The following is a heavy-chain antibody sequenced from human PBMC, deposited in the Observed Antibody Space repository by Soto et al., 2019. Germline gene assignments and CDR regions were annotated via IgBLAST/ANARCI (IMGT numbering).Heavy chain of an antibody. J-gene: IGHJ4*02. V-gene: IGHV1-69*13. CDR3: AHAGDYDLLTFDH. CDR2: IIPIFGTA. D-gene: IGHD4-17*01. CDR1: GGTFSSYA. Sequence: SVKVSCKASGGTFSSYAISWVRQAPGQGLEWMGGIIPIFGTANYAQKFQGRVTITADESTSTAYMELSSLRSEDTATYFCAHAGDYDLLTFDHWGPGTLVTVSS.